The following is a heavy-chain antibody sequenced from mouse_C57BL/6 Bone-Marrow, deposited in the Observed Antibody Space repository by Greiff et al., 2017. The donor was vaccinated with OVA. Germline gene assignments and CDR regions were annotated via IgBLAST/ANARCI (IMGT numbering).Heavy chain of an antibody. Sequence: LQESGAELARPGASVKLSCKASGYTFTSYGISWVKQRTGQGLEWIGEIYPRSGNTYYNEKFKGKATLTADKSSSTAYMELRSLTSEDSAVYFCARKEELSWFAYWGQGTLVTVSA. CDR1: GYTFTSYG. V-gene: IGHV1-81*01. CDR2: IYPRSGNT. J-gene: IGHJ3*01. CDR3: ARKEELSWFAY.